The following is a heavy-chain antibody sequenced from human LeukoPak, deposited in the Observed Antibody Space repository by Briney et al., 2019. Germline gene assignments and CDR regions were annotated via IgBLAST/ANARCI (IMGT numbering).Heavy chain of an antibody. CDR2: INHSGSA. CDR3: ARQILFHSERWLQFFDY. Sequence: KASETLSLTCAVYGGSFSGYYWSWIRQPPGKGLEWIGEINHSGSANYNPSLKSRVTISVDTSKNQFSLKLSSVTAADTAVYYCARQILFHSERWLQFFDYWGQGTLVTVSS. D-gene: IGHD5-24*01. V-gene: IGHV4-34*01. CDR1: GGSFSGYY. J-gene: IGHJ4*02.